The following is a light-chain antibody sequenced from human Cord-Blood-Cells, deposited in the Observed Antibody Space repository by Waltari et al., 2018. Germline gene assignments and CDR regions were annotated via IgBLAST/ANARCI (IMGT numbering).Light chain of an antibody. CDR3: SSYTSSSTV. CDR1: SSDVGGYNY. Sequence: QSALTQPASVSGSPGQSITLSCTGTSSDVGGYNYVSWYQQPPGKAPKLMIYYVIKRPSGVSMRFSGSKSGNTASLTISGLQAEDEADYYCSSYTSSSTVFGGGTKLTVL. J-gene: IGLJ2*01. V-gene: IGLV2-14*01. CDR2: YVI.